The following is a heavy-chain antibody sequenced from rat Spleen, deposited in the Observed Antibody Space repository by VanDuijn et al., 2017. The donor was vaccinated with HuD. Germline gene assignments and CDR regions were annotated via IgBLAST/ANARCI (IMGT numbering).Heavy chain of an antibody. Sequence: EVQMVESSGGLVQPGRSLKLSCAASGFTFSDYGMAWVRQAPTKGLEWVASISPSGGSTYYPDSVKGRFTISRNNAKNTLYLQMDSLRSEDTATYYCARRYDFDYWGHGVMVTVSS. CDR1: GFTFSDYG. D-gene: IGHD1-11*01. V-gene: IGHV5S13*01. CDR3: ARRYDFDY. J-gene: IGHJ2*01. CDR2: ISPSGGST.